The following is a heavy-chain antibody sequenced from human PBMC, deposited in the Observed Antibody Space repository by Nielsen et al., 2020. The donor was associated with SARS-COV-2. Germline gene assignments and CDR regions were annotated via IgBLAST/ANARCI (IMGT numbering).Heavy chain of an antibody. CDR3: ARDLWWELPDF. J-gene: IGHJ4*02. CDR2: ISASSGNT. D-gene: IGHD1-26*01. V-gene: IGHV1-18*01. Sequence: ASVKVSCKASGYTFTNYGITWVRQAPGQGLEILGWISASSGNTNYAPKLLGRVTMTTDTSTSTAYIELRSLTYADTAVYYCARDLWWELPDFWDQGTLVTVSS. CDR1: GYTFTNYG.